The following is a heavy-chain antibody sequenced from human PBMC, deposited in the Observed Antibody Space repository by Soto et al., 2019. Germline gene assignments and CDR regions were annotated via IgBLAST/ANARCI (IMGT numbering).Heavy chain of an antibody. J-gene: IGHJ3*02. Sequence: QVQLVESGGDMVQPGRSLRLSCVASGFTFSSYGMYWIRQAPGKGLEWVAVIWYDGSIRNYADSVKDRLRISRDNSKNALYLQMNSLRVDDTAVYYCARPLHSAMAVDALDIWGQGTMVTVSS. V-gene: IGHV3-33*01. D-gene: IGHD5-18*01. CDR3: ARPLHSAMAVDALDI. CDR1: GFTFSSYG. CDR2: IWYDGSIR.